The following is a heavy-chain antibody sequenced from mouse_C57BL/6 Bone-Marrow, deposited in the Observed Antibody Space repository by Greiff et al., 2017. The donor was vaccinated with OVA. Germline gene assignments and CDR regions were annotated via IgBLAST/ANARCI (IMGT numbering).Heavy chain of an antibody. CDR2: FFPGSGSI. J-gene: IGHJ2*01. CDR1: GYTFTEYP. CDR3: ARHGNLTRRLFDY. Sequence: VHLVESGAELVKPGASVKLSCKASGYTFTEYPIHWVKQRSGQGLEWIGWFFPGSGSIKYNEKFKDKATLTADKSSSTVYMELSRLTSEDSAVYVCARHGNLTRRLFDYWGQGTTLTVSS. V-gene: IGHV1-62-2*01. D-gene: IGHD2-12*01.